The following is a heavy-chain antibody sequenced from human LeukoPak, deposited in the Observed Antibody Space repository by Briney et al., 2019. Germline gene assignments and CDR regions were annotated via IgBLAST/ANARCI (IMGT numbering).Heavy chain of an antibody. CDR2: INHSGST. V-gene: IGHV4-34*01. D-gene: IGHD2-2*01. CDR1: GGSSSGSY. J-gene: IGHJ4*02. Sequence: SQTLSHTSAVYGGSSSGSYWCRICQPPGKGLEWIGEINHSGSTNYNPSLKSRVTISVDTSKNQFSLKLSSVTAADTAVYYCARGRIVVVPAAMRYFDYWGQGTLVIVSS. CDR3: ARGRIVVVPAAMRYFDY.